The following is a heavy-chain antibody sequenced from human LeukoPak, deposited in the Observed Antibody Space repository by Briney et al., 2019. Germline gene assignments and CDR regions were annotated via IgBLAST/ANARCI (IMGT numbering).Heavy chain of an antibody. D-gene: IGHD6-19*01. V-gene: IGHV3-48*03. Sequence: DPGGSLRLSCAASGFTFSSYEMNWVRQAPGKGLEWVSYISSSGSTIYYADSVKGRFTISRDNAKNSLYLQMNSLRAEDTAVYYCAKVGQWLVRNWFDPWGQGTLVTVSS. CDR2: ISSSGSTI. CDR3: AKVGQWLVRNWFDP. CDR1: GFTFSSYE. J-gene: IGHJ5*02.